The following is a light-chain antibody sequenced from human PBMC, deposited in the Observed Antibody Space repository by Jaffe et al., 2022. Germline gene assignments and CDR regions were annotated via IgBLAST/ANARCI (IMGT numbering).Light chain of an antibody. V-gene: IGLV2-14*01. CDR1: SSDIGTYDY. CDR2: EVT. CDR3: SSYTIEGTVV. J-gene: IGLJ2*01. Sequence: QSVLTQPASLSGSPGQSIIISCTGTSSDIGTYDYVSWYQQHPGNAPKLMIFEVTRRPSGVSHRFSGSKSGNTASLTISGLQADDEADYYCSSYTIEGTVVFGGGTKVSVL.